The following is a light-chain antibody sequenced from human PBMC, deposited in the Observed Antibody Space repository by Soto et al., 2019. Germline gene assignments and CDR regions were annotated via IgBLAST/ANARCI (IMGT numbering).Light chain of an antibody. V-gene: IGKV1-5*03. CDR1: QTISSW. J-gene: IGKJ1*01. CDR3: QHYNSYSEA. Sequence: DIQVTQYPFTLPASVGDRFTITCMASQTISSWLAWYQQKPGKAPKLLIYKASTLKSGVTSRFSGSGSGTEFTLTISSLQPDDFATYYCQHYNSYSEAFGQVTKVEIK. CDR2: KAS.